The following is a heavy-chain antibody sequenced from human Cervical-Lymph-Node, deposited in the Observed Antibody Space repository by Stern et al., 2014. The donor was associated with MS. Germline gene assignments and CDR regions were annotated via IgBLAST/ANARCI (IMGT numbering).Heavy chain of an antibody. J-gene: IGHJ4*02. D-gene: IGHD6-6*01. CDR3: ARSSFSNSSLFDY. Sequence: VHLVESGAEVKKPGASVKVSCKASGYTFREYGITWVRQAPGQGLEWMGWISAYNGNTHYAQMLQGRVTMTTDTSTSTANMELRSLSSDDTAVYYCARSSFSNSSLFDYWGQGTLLIVSS. CDR1: GYTFREYG. V-gene: IGHV1-18*01. CDR2: ISAYNGNT.